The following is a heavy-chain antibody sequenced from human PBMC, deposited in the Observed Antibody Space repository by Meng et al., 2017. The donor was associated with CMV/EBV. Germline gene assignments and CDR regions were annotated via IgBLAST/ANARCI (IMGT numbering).Heavy chain of an antibody. Sequence: SETLSLTCTVSGYSISSGYYWGWIRQPPGKGLEWIGSIYHSGSTYYNPSLKSRVTISVDTSKNQFSLKLSSVTAADTAVYYCARDLGTYDFWSGYLPNFDYWGQGTLVTVSS. CDR3: ARDLGTYDFWSGYLPNFDY. CDR1: GYSISSGYY. J-gene: IGHJ4*02. CDR2: IYHSGST. D-gene: IGHD3-3*01. V-gene: IGHV4-38-2*02.